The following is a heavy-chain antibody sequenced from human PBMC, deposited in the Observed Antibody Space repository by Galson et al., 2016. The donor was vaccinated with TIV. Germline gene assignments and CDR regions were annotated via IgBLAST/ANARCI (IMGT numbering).Heavy chain of an antibody. CDR2: ISSGGGTI. CDR3: ARGAPSVFGVIMTLDY. J-gene: IGHJ4*02. CDR1: GFTFDNYA. Sequence: SLRLSCAASGFTFDNYAFNWVRQAPGKGLEWLSYISSGGGTIYYADSVKGRFTISRDNAKNSLYLHMDSLRAEDTAVYYCARGAPSVFGVIMTLDYWGQGTLVTVSS. V-gene: IGHV3-48*03. D-gene: IGHD3-3*01.